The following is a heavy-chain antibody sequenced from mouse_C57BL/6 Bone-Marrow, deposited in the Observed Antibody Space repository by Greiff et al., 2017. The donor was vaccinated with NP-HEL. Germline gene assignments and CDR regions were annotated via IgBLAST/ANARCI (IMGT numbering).Heavy chain of an antibody. CDR3: ARDVSSYLWYFDV. Sequence: QVQLQQPGAELVKPGASVKLSCKASGYTFTSYWMQWVKQRPGQGLEWIGEIDPSDSYTNYNQKFKGKATLTVDTSSSTAYMQLSSLTSEDSAVYYCARDVSSYLWYFDVWGTGTTVTVSS. J-gene: IGHJ1*03. CDR1: GYTFTSYW. V-gene: IGHV1-50*01. D-gene: IGHD1-1*01. CDR2: IDPSDSYT.